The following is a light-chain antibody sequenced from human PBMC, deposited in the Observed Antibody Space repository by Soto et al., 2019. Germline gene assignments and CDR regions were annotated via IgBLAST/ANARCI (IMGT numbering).Light chain of an antibody. CDR1: SSDVGGYNY. J-gene: IGLJ2*01. V-gene: IGLV2-14*03. Sequence: QSVLNQPASVSGSPGQSITISCTGTSSDVGGYNYVSWYQQHPGKAPKLMIFDVSNRPSGVSNRFSGSKSGNTASLTISGLQAEDEADYYCSSYTSSNTAIFGGGTKLTV. CDR3: SSYTSSNTAI. CDR2: DVS.